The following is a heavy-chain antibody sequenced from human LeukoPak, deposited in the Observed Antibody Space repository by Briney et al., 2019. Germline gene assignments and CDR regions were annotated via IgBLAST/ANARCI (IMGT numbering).Heavy chain of an antibody. D-gene: IGHD3-10*02. CDR3: AELGITMIGGV. J-gene: IGHJ6*04. CDR2: ISSSSSTI. CDR1: GFTFSTYN. V-gene: IGHV3-48*04. Sequence: GGSLRLSCAASGFTFSTYNMNWVRQAPGKGLEWLSYISSSSSTIYYADSVKGRFTISRDSAKNSLYLQMNSLRAEDTAVYYCAELGITMIGGVWGKGTTVTISS.